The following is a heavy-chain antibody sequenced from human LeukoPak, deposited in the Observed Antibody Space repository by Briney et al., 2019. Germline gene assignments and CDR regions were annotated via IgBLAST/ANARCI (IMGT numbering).Heavy chain of an antibody. V-gene: IGHV3-48*02. Sequence: GGSLRLSCAVSGFTFSTYSMSWVRQAPGKGLEWVSYISSSGSTIYYAYSVKGRFTISRDNANNSLYLQMNSLRDEDTAVYYCARDHRDCGGDCYDRPSWGQGTLVTVSS. J-gene: IGHJ5*02. CDR2: ISSSGSTI. D-gene: IGHD2-21*02. CDR1: GFTFSTYS. CDR3: ARDHRDCGGDCYDRPS.